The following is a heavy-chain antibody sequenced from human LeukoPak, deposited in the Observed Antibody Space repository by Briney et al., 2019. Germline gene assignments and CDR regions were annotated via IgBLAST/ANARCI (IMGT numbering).Heavy chain of an antibody. J-gene: IGHJ4*02. CDR3: ARDGDSVYDY. CDR1: GGSISSYY. CDR2: IYYSGST. V-gene: IGHV4-59*01. D-gene: IGHD5/OR15-5a*01. Sequence: SETLSLTCTVSGGSISSYYWSWIRQPPEKGLEWIGYIYYSGSTNYNPSLKSRVTISVDTSKNQFSLKLSSVTAADTAVYYCARDGDSVYDYWGQGTLVTVSS.